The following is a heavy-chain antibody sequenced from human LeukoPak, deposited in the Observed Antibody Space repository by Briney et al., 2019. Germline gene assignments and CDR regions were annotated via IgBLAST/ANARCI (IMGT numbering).Heavy chain of an antibody. CDR1: GFTFSSYG. CDR3: ARDRASRFFDY. CDR2: IWYDGSNK. Sequence: PGGSLRLSCAASGFTFSSYGIHWVRQAPGKGLEWVAVIWYDGSNKYSADSVKGRFTISRDNSKNTLYLQMNSLRAEDTAVYYCARDRASRFFDYWGQGTLVTVSS. V-gene: IGHV3-33*01. J-gene: IGHJ4*02. D-gene: IGHD3-3*01.